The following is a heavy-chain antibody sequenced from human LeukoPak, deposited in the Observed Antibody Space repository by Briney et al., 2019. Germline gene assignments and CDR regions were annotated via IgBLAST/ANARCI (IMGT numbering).Heavy chain of an antibody. V-gene: IGHV3-11*04. CDR1: GFTLNDHD. Sequence: GGSLRLSCAASGFTLNDHDMTWLRQAPGKGLEWVSYISPRSTTIYYADSVKGRFTISRDNAKNSLYLQMNSLGAEDTAVYYCAREAYGGYVDAFYYYYYMDVCGKGTTVSVSS. D-gene: IGHD4-17*01. J-gene: IGHJ6*03. CDR2: ISPRSTTI. CDR3: AREAYGGYVDAFYYYYYMDV.